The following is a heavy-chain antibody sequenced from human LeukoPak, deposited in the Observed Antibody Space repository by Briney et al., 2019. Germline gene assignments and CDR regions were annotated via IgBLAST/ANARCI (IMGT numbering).Heavy chain of an antibody. V-gene: IGHV4-34*01. Sequence: SETLSLTCAVYGGSFSGYYWSWIRQPPGKGLEWIGEINHSGSTNYNPSLKSRVTISVDTSKNQFSLKLSSVTAADTAVYYCARGFLYCSSTSCYSESRNYYYGMDVWGQGTTVTVSS. CDR1: GGSFSGYY. J-gene: IGHJ6*02. D-gene: IGHD2-2*01. CDR3: ARGFLYCSSTSCYSESRNYYYGMDV. CDR2: INHSGST.